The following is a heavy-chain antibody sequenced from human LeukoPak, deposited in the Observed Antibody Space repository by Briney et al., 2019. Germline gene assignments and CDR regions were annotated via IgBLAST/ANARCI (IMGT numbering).Heavy chain of an antibody. CDR1: GGSFSGYY. Sequence: PSETLSLTCAVYGGSFSGYYWSWIRQPPGKGLEWIGEINHSGSTNYNPSLKSRVTISVDTSKNQFSLKLSSVTAADTAVYYCARDTVTTDGPPYYYYYYYMDVWGKGTTVTVSS. V-gene: IGHV4-34*01. D-gene: IGHD4-17*01. CDR2: INHSGST. CDR3: ARDTVTTDGPPYYYYYYYMDV. J-gene: IGHJ6*03.